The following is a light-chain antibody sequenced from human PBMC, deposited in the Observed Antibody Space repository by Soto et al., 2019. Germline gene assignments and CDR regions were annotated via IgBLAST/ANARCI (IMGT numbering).Light chain of an antibody. Sequence: QSALTQPASVSGSPGQSIAISCTGTNSDVGGYNYVSWYQQHPGKAPKLMIYDVSNRPSGVSNRFSGSKSGNTASLTISGLQADDEADYYCSSYTTSSTYVFGTGTKLTVL. V-gene: IGLV2-14*01. J-gene: IGLJ1*01. CDR3: SSYTTSSTYV. CDR2: DVS. CDR1: NSDVGGYNY.